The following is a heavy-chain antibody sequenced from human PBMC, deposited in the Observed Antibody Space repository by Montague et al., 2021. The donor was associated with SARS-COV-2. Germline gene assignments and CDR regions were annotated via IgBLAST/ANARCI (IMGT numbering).Heavy chain of an antibody. Sequence: SETLSLTCIVSGGSISSSSYYWGWLRQPPGKGLEWIGSIYYSGSTYYNPSLKSRVTISVDTSKNQFSLKLSSVTAADTAVYYCARDLNEYSSSGGFDYWGQGTLVTVSS. CDR1: GGSISSSSYY. J-gene: IGHJ4*02. CDR3: ARDLNEYSSSGGFDY. V-gene: IGHV4-39*07. D-gene: IGHD6-6*01. CDR2: IYYSGST.